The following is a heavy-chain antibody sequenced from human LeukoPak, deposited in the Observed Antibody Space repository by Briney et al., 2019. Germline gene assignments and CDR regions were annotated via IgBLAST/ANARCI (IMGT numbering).Heavy chain of an antibody. CDR2: IYHSGST. CDR1: DYSISSGYY. J-gene: IGHJ1*01. D-gene: IGHD3-22*01. V-gene: IGHV4-38-2*02. CDR3: ARGLDYYDSSGYEVYFQY. Sequence: SETLSLTCTVSDYSISSGYYWGWIRQPPGKGLEWIGSIYHSGSTYYNPSLKSRATISVDTSKNQFSLKLSSVTAADTAVYYCARGLDYYDSSGYEVYFQYWGQGTLVTVSS.